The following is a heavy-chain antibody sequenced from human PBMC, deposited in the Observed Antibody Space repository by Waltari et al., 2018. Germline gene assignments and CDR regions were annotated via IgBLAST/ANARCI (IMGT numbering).Heavy chain of an antibody. CDR1: GGTFSSYA. CDR2: IIPILGIA. CDR3: ARVPVHTVTAYYYMDV. V-gene: IGHV1-69*04. D-gene: IGHD4-17*01. J-gene: IGHJ6*03. Sequence: QVQLVQSGAEVKKPGSSVKVSCKASGGTFSSYAISWVRQAPGQGLEWMGGIIPILGIANYAQKFQGRVTITADESTSTAYMELSSLRSEDTAVYYCARVPVHTVTAYYYMDVWGKGTTVTVSS.